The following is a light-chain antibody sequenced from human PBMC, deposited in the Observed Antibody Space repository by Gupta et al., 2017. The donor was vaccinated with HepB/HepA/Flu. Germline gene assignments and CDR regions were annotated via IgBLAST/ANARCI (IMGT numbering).Light chain of an antibody. Sequence: SYVLTQPPSVSVAPGKTASITCGGNNIGTKGVHWYQQMPGQAPVMVIYNDSDRPSGIPERFSGSNSGSTATPTISRVEAGDEAEYYCQVWDSSDDSAVFGGGTKLTVL. CDR1: NIGTKG. J-gene: IGLJ2*01. CDR3: QVWDSSDDSAV. CDR2: NDS. V-gene: IGLV3-21*04.